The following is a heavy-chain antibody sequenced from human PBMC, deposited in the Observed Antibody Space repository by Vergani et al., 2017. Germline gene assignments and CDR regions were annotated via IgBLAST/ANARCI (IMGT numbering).Heavy chain of an antibody. CDR1: GFTFSSYG. CDR3: AKDWGEYCSDTSCTPGAAIAI. J-gene: IGHJ3*02. Sequence: QVQLVESGGGVVQPGRSLRLSCAASGFTFSSYGMHWVRQAPGKGLEWVAVISYDGSNKYYADSVKGRFTIARDNSKNTLYLQMNSLRSEDTAVYYCAKDWGEYCSDTSCTPGAAIAIWGRGTLVTVSS. D-gene: IGHD2-2*01. V-gene: IGHV3-30*18. CDR2: ISYDGSNK.